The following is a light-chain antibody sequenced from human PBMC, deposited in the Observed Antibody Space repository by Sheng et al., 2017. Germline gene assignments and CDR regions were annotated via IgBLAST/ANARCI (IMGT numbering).Light chain of an antibody. CDR3: TSYTSSSLVV. J-gene: IGLJ2*01. V-gene: IGLV2-14*03. CDR1: SSDIGDYNY. Sequence: QSALTQPASVSGSPGQSITISCTGTSSDIGDYNYVSWYQQHPGKAPKLMIYDVSKRPSGVSNRFSGSKSGNTASLTISGLLADDEADYYCTSYTSSSLVVFGGGTKLTVL. CDR2: DVS.